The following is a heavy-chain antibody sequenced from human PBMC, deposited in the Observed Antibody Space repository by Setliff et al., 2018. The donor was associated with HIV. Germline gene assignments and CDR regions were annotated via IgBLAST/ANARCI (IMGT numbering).Heavy chain of an antibody. V-gene: IGHV1-46*01. Sequence: ASVKVSCKASGYTFTSYYTHWVRQAPGRGLEWMGIINPSGGGTSNAQKFQGRITLPRDTSTNTVYMELRSLRSEDTGVYYCARGGSPWVRGVKEGYFDYWGQGTLVTVSS. J-gene: IGHJ4*02. CDR1: GYTFTSYY. CDR2: INPSGGGT. CDR3: ARGGSPWVRGVKEGYFDY. D-gene: IGHD3-10*01.